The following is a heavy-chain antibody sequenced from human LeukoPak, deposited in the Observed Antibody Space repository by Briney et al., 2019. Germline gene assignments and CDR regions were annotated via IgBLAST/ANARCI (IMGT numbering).Heavy chain of an antibody. CDR3: ARGITYYYYCMDV. J-gene: IGHJ6*02. Sequence: SETLSLTCAVYGGSFSGYYWSWIRQPPGKGLEWIGEINHSGSTNYNPSLKSRVTISVDTSKNQFSLKLSSVTAADTAVYYCARGITYYYYCMDVWGQGTTVTVSS. CDR2: INHSGST. CDR1: GGSFSGYY. V-gene: IGHV4-34*01.